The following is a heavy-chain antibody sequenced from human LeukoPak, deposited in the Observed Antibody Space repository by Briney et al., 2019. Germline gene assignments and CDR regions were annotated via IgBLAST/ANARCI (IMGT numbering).Heavy chain of an antibody. CDR3: ARDRIAAAGRGYYYYYGMDV. CDR2: IIPIFGTA. D-gene: IGHD6-13*01. CDR1: GGTFSSYA. V-gene: IGHV1-69*01. J-gene: IGHJ6*04. Sequence: SVKVSCKASGGTFSSYAISWVRQAPGQGLEWMGGIIPIFGTANYAQKFQGRVTLTADESTSTAYMELSSLRSEDTAVYYCARDRIAAAGRGYYYYYGMDVWGKGTTVTVSS.